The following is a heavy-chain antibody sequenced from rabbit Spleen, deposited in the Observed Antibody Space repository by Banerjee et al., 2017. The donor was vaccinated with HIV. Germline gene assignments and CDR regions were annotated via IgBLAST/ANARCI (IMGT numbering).Heavy chain of an antibody. CDR1: GFSFSSGYD. Sequence: QQLVESGGGLVKPGASLTLTCKASGFSFSSGYDMCWVRQAPGKGLEWIGCIYTGNGKTYYASWAKGRFTISKTSSTTVTLQMTSLTAADTATYFCAKGGNNDVSYFNLWGPGTLVTVS. V-gene: IGHV1S40*01. J-gene: IGHJ4*01. CDR3: AKGGNNDVSYFNL. D-gene: IGHD1-1*01. CDR2: IYTGNGKT.